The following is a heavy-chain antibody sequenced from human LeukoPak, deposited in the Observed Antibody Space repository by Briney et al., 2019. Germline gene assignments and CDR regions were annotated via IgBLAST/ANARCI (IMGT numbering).Heavy chain of an antibody. D-gene: IGHD3-3*01. J-gene: IGHJ4*02. CDR3: ARLKDVTIFGVLIPLSYFDN. CDR2: INHSGST. V-gene: IGHV4-34*01. CDR1: GGSFSDYY. Sequence: SETLSLTCAVYGGSFSDYYWSWVRQPPGKGLEWIGEINHSGSTNYNPSLKSRVTISVDTSKNQFSLKLSSVTAADTAVYYCARLKDVTIFGVLIPLSYFDNWGQGTLVTVSS.